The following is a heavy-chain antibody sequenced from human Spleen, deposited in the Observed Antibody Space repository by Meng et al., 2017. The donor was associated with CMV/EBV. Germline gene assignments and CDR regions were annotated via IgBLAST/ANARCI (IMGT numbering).Heavy chain of an antibody. CDR3: ARICVTGRACYHLDH. V-gene: IGHV3-21*01. D-gene: IGHD2-15*01. J-gene: IGHJ4*02. CDR1: GFTFSSYS. CDR2: ISSSSSYI. Sequence: GESLKISCAASGFTFSSYSMNWVRQAPGKGLEWVSSISSSSSYIYYADSVKGRFTISRDNAKNSLYLQMNSLRVEDTAVYYCARICVTGRACYHLDHWGQGTLVTVSS.